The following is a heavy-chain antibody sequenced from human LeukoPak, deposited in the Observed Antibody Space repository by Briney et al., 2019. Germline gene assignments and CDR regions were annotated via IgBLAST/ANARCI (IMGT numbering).Heavy chain of an antibody. CDR1: GGSISSYY. J-gene: IGHJ4*02. CDR3: ARGQWLEPFDY. D-gene: IGHD6-19*01. CDR2: INHSGST. Sequence: PSETLSLTCTVSGGSISSYYWSWIRQPPGKGLEWIGEINHSGSTNYNPSLKSRVTISVDTSKNQFSLKLSSVTAADTAVYYCARGQWLEPFDYWGQGTLVTVSS. V-gene: IGHV4-34*01.